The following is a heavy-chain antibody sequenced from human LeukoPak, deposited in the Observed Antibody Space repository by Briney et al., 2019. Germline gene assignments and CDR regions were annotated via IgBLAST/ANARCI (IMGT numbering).Heavy chain of an antibody. CDR1: GFTFSSYA. D-gene: IGHD1-26*01. J-gene: IGHJ4*02. V-gene: IGHV3-23*01. CDR2: ISGSGGST. CDR3: APRGRWELLGY. Sequence: GSLRLSCAASGFTFSSYAMSWVRQAPGEGLEWVSAISGSGGSTYYADSVKGRFTISRDNSKNTLYLQMNSLRAEDTAVYYCAPRGRWELLGYWGQGTLVTVSS.